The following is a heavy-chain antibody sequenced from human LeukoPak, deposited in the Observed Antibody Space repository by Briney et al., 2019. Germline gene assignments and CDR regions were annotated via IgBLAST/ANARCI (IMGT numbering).Heavy chain of an antibody. CDR2: TYYRSKWYN. V-gene: IGHV6-1*01. Sequence: SQTLSLTCAISGDSVSSNSAAWNWIRQSPSRGLEWLGRTYYRSKWYNDYAVSVKSRITINPDTSKNQFSLQLNSVTPEHTALXXXXXXXXXXXEGPDYYYYIDVWGKGTTVTVSS. CDR3: XXXXXXXXEGPDYYYYIDV. J-gene: IGHJ6*03. CDR1: GDSVSSNSAA.